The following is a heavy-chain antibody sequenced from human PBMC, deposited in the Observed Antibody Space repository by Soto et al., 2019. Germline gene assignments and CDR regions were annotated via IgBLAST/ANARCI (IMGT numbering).Heavy chain of an antibody. V-gene: IGHV5-51*01. CDR3: ARLSGCRNGVCYKFDY. Sequence: GESLKISCQGSGYSFTSYWIGWVRQMPGKGREWMGIVYPGDSDTRYSPSFQGQVTISADKSISTAYLQWSSLKASDTAMYYCARLSGCRNGVCYKFDYWGRGTLVTVSS. CDR2: VYPGDSDT. J-gene: IGHJ4*02. D-gene: IGHD2-8*01. CDR1: GYSFTSYW.